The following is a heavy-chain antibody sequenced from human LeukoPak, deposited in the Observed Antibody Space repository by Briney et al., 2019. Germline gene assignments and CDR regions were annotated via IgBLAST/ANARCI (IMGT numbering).Heavy chain of an antibody. D-gene: IGHD1-26*01. CDR2: IYYSGST. J-gene: IGHJ3*02. V-gene: IGHV4-34*01. CDR3: ARVSRSGSYFGAFEI. Sequence: SETLSLTCDVYGGSFSGYYWSWIRQPPGKGLEWIGNIYYSGSTYYNPSLTSRVTISVDTSKNQFSLKLSSVTAADTAVYYCARVSRSGSYFGAFEIWGQGTMVTVSS. CDR1: GGSFSGYY.